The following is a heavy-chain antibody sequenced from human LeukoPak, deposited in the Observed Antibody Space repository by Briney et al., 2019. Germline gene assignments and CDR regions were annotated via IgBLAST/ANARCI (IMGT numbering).Heavy chain of an antibody. Sequence: PSETLSLTCAVYGGSFSGYYWSWIRQPPGKGLEWIGEINHSGSTNYNPSLKGRVTISVDTSKNQFSLKLNSVTAADTAVYYCARGVYIAAAQYGYWGQGTLVTVSS. CDR1: GGSFSGYY. J-gene: IGHJ4*02. CDR2: INHSGST. V-gene: IGHV4-34*01. CDR3: ARGVYIAAAQYGY. D-gene: IGHD6-13*01.